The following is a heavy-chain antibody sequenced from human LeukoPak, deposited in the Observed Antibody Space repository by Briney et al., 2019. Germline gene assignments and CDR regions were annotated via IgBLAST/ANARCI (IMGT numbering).Heavy chain of an antibody. D-gene: IGHD5-24*01. Sequence: GGSLRLSCAASGFSVRDDYMSWVRQAPGKGLEWVSLMYSGGSTYYADSVKGRFMMSRLSSKNTLFLLINSLRTDDTAVYYCTRGDGSPNWYFDLWGRGTLVTVSS. CDR1: GFSVRDDY. CDR2: MYSGGST. J-gene: IGHJ2*01. V-gene: IGHV3-53*04. CDR3: TRGDGSPNWYFDL.